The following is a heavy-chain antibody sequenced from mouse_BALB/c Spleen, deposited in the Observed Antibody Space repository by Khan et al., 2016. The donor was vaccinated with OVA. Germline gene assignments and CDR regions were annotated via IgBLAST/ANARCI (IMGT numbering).Heavy chain of an antibody. V-gene: IGHV5-6-5*01. Sequence: EVELVESGGGSVKPGGSLKLSCAVSGFTFSSYVMSWIRQTPEKRLGWVASISSGGSTYYPDSVKGRFTISRDNARNVVYLQMSSLRSEDMAMYYCAREAYRYDEYYFDYWGQGTTLTVSS. J-gene: IGHJ2*01. CDR3: AREAYRYDEYYFDY. CDR1: GFTFSSYV. D-gene: IGHD2-12*01. CDR2: ISSGGST.